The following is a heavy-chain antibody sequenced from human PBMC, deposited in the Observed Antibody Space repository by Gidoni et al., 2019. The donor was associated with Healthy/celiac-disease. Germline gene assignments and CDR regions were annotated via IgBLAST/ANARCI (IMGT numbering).Heavy chain of an antibody. J-gene: IGHJ4*02. Sequence: EVQLLESGGGLVQPGGSLRLSCAASGFTFSSYAMRWVRQAPGKGLEWGSAISGRGGRKYYADSVKGRFTISRENSKNTLYLQRNSLRAEETAVYFCAKLRGGGNSAPFDYWGQGTLVTVSS. V-gene: IGHV3-23*01. D-gene: IGHD3-16*01. CDR2: ISGRGGRK. CDR1: GFTFSSYA. CDR3: AKLRGGGNSAPFDY.